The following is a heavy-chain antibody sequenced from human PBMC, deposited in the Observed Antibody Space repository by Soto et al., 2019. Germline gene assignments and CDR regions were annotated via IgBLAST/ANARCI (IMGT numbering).Heavy chain of an antibody. CDR3: ARDPRNLGLDP. J-gene: IGHJ5*02. CDR1: GFTFSGYW. D-gene: IGHD4-4*01. V-gene: IGHV3-74*01. CDR2: INGDGTTT. Sequence: GGSLRLSCAASGFTFSGYWMYWVRQTPGKGLVWVSRINGDGTTTGYADSVKGRFTISRDNAKNTLYLQMNSLRAEDTAVYYCARDPRNLGLDPWGLGTLVTVSS.